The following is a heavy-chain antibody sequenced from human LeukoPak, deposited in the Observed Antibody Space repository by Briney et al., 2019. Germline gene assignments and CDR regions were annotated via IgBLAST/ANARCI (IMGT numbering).Heavy chain of an antibody. J-gene: IGHJ4*02. D-gene: IGHD6-13*01. Sequence: SETLSLTCAVSGGSISSTDWWRWVRQPPGKWLEWVGEIYHSGSTNYNPSLKSRVIMSVDKSKNQFSLNLSSVTAADTAIYYCAKFRGAAGTSSFDCWGQGALVTVSS. CDR3: AKFRGAAGTSSFDC. V-gene: IGHV4-4*02. CDR1: GGSISSTDW. CDR2: IYHSGST.